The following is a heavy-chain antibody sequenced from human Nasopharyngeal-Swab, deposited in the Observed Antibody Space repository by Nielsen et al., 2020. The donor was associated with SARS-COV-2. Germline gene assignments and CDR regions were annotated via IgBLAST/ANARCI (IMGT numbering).Heavy chain of an antibody. J-gene: IGHJ4*02. V-gene: IGHV7-4-1*02. CDR2: INANNGNP. Sequence: SVKVSCKASGYTFTRYALSWLRQAPGQGPEWLGWINANNGNPIYAPGFTGRFVFSVDTSVNTAYLQISSLKTEDTAVYYCARASGDPALLDSWGQGTLVTVSS. CDR1: GYTFTRYA. D-gene: IGHD5-18*01. CDR3: ARASGDPALLDS.